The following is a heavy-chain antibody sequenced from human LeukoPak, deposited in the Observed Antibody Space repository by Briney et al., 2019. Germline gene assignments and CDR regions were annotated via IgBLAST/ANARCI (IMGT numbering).Heavy chain of an antibody. CDR1: GFTFSNHG. V-gene: IGHV3-30*02. CDR3: AKTGSRGGTFRPSYYYYYMDV. D-gene: IGHD3-9*01. J-gene: IGHJ6*03. Sequence: GGSLRLSCTASGFTFSNHGMHWVRQAPGKGLEWVAFIRYDGITKYYADSVKGRFTISRDNSKNTLYLQMNSLRPEDTAAYYCAKTGSRGGTFRPSYYYYYMDVWGEGTTVTISS. CDR2: IRYDGITK.